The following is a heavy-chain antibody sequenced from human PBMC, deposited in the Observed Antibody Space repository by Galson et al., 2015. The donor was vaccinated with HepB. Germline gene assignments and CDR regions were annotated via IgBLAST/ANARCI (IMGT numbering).Heavy chain of an antibody. CDR1: GFTFTDYS. D-gene: IGHD2-2*01. Sequence: SLRLSCAASGFTFTDYSMNWVRQAPGKGLEWVSSMNTYGSHIYYAESVKGRFTISRDNAKNSLYLQMNSLRVEDTALYYCAKDSTPAARGPFDIWGQGTMVTVSS. CDR3: AKDSTPAARGPFDI. V-gene: IGHV3-21*04. J-gene: IGHJ3*02. CDR2: MNTYGSHI.